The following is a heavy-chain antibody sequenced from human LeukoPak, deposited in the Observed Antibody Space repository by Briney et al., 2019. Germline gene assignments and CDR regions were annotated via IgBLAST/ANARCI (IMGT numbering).Heavy chain of an antibody. Sequence: GGSLRLSCAASGFTFSSYSMNWVRQAPGKGLEWVAVISYDGSNKNYADSVKGRFTISRDNSQNTLHLQMNSLRAEDTAVYYCAKPRVRGASYFDYWGQGTLVTVSS. CDR1: GFTFSSYS. J-gene: IGHJ4*02. CDR3: AKPRVRGASYFDY. CDR2: ISYDGSNK. V-gene: IGHV3-30*18. D-gene: IGHD3-10*01.